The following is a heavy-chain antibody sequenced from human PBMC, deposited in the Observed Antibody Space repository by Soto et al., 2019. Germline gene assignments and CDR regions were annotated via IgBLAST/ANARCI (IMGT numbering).Heavy chain of an antibody. CDR1: GGSISSGGYY. CDR2: IYYSGST. V-gene: IGHV4-31*03. Sequence: SETLSLTCTVSGGSISSGGYYWSWIRQHPGKGLEWIGYIYYSGSTYYNPSLKSRVTISVDTSKNQFSLKLSPVTAADTAVYYCARFSPRDAFDIWGQGTMVTVSS. J-gene: IGHJ3*02. CDR3: ARFSPRDAFDI.